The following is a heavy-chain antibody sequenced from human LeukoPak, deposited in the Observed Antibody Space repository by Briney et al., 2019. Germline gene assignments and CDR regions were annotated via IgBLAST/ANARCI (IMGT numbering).Heavy chain of an antibody. D-gene: IGHD3-3*01. Sequence: ASVKVSCKASGYTFTGYYMHWVRQAPGQGLEWMGWINPNSGGTNYAQKFQGRVTMTRDTSISTAYMELSRLRSDDTAVYYCARDGYDFWSGYYTSSWFDPWGQGTLVTVSS. V-gene: IGHV1-2*02. CDR2: INPNSGGT. CDR1: GYTFTGYY. CDR3: ARDGYDFWSGYYTSSWFDP. J-gene: IGHJ5*02.